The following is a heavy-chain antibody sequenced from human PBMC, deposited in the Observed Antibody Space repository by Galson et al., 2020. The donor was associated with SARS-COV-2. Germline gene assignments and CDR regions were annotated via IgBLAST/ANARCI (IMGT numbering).Heavy chain of an antibody. V-gene: IGHV4-59*01. Sequence: SETLSLTCTVSGGSISTYSWSWIRQPPGKGLEWIGYITYSGNTKYNPSLKSRVTISVDTSKNQFSLKLSSVTAADTAVYFCSRVESVGYYDNSGYYPFYYFDYWGQGSLVTVSS. CDR3: SRVESVGYYDNSGYYPFYYFDY. CDR1: GGSISTYS. CDR2: ITYSGNT. J-gene: IGHJ4*02. D-gene: IGHD3-22*01.